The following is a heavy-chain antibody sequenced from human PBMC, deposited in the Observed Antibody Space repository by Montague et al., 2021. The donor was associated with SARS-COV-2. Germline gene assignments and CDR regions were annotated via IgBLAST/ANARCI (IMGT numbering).Heavy chain of an antibody. CDR2: VVHRGSA. J-gene: IGHJ6*02. CDR3: ARGQVSVYGVLIMRPAAGLLEV. V-gene: IGHV4-34*01. D-gene: IGHD3-3*01. Sequence: SETLSLTCAVYGGSFTDYYWTWIRQAPGKGLEWIGEVVHRGSASYSPSLKGRVSISVDRSKNQFSLNLRSVTAADTAAYYCARGQVSVYGVLIMRPAAGLLEVWGRGTMVPVS. CDR1: GGSFTDYY.